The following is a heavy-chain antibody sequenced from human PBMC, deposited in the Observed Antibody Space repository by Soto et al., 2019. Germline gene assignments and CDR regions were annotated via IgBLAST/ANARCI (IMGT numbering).Heavy chain of an antibody. CDR2: INPNSGGT. D-gene: IGHD3-22*01. CDR1: GYTFTGYY. CDR3: ARDGNYYDSSGYLME. V-gene: IGHV1-2*02. J-gene: IGHJ4*02. Sequence: GASVKVSCKASGYTFTGYYMHWVRQAPGQGLEWMGWINPNSGGTNYAQKFQGRVTMTRDTSISTAYMELNSLRAEDTAVYYCARDGNYYDSSGYLMEWGQGTLVTVSS.